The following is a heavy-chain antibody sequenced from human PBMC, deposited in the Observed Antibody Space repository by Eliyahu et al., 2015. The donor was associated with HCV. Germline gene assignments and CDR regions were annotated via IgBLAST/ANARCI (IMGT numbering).Heavy chain of an antibody. CDR3: ARDGGHYIPSVVDY. J-gene: IGHJ4*02. CDR1: GFXXGDYS. CDR2: IRSKRNGGTT. V-gene: IGHV3-49*05. D-gene: IGHD4-17*01. Sequence: EVQLVESGGDLVKPGGSXRLSCTAXGFXXGDYSMSWLRQGPGKGVEWVGFIRSKRNGGTTQYAASVRDRFTMSRDDANNIAYLQMSSLKTEDTAVYYCARDGGHYIPSVVDYWGQGTLVTVSS.